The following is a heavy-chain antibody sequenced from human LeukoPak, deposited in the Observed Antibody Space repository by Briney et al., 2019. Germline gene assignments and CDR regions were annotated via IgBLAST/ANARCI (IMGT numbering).Heavy chain of an antibody. CDR1: GFTFSSYA. D-gene: IGHD1-1*01. V-gene: IGHV3-30-3*01. Sequence: HPGGSLRLSCAASGFTFSSYAMHWVRQAPGKGLEWVAVISYDGSNKYYADSVKGRFTISRDNSKNTLYLQMNSLTAEDTAVYYCVRGWQQLGSWGQGTLVTVSP. J-gene: IGHJ5*02. CDR3: VRGWQQLGS. CDR2: ISYDGSNK.